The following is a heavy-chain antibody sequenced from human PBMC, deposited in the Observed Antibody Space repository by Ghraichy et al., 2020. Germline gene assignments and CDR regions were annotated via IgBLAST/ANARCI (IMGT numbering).Heavy chain of an antibody. D-gene: IGHD2-15*01. Sequence: GGSLRLSCAASGFTFSNCDMHWVRQVTGKGLQWVSGIGIAGDPHYLDSVKCRFTISRENAKNSMYLQMNSLRAGDSAVYFCVRQCTELRDKLYYYYGMDVWGQGTTVTVSS. V-gene: IGHV3-13*05. CDR1: GFTFSNCD. J-gene: IGHJ6*02. CDR3: VRQCTELRDKLYYYYGMDV. CDR2: IGIAGDP.